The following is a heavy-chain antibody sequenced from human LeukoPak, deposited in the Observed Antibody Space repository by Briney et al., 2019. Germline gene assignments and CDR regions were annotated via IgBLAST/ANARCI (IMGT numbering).Heavy chain of an antibody. CDR2: ISDSGEDT. CDR1: GFTFSSYA. D-gene: IGHD2-15*01. Sequence: GGSLTLSCTASGFTFSSYAMSWVRQAPGQGLEWVSVISDSGEDTYYADSVKGRFTISRDNSKNTEYLQMNSLRAEDTAVYYCAKTTGGSCYSGIDYWGQGTLVTVSS. CDR3: AKTTGGSCYSGIDY. J-gene: IGHJ4*02. V-gene: IGHV3-23*01.